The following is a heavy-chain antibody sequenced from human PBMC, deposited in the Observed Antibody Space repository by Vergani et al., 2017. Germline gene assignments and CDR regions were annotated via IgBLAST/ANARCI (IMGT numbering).Heavy chain of an antibody. V-gene: IGHV4-59*01. D-gene: IGHD2-8*01. CDR3: ARGVNA. J-gene: IGHJ4*02. CDR1: GCSISSYY. Sequence: QVQLQESGPGLVKPSETLSLTCTVSGCSISSYYWSWIRQPPGKGLEWIGYIYYSGSTNYKPSLKSRVTISVDTSKNQFSLKLSSVTAADTAVYYCARGVNAWGQGTLSPSPQ. CDR2: IYYSGST.